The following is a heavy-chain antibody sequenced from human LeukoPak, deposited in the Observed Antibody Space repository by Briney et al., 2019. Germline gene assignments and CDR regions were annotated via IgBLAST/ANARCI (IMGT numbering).Heavy chain of an antibody. CDR2: IVVGSGNT. D-gene: IGHD3-10*01. J-gene: IGHJ6*02. Sequence: SVKVSRKASGFTFTSSAMHWVRQARGQRLEWIGWIVVGSGNTNYAQKFQRRVTITGDMSTSTAYMKLSSLRSEDTAVYYGEADSNGFGEPAYYYFGMDVWGQGTTVTVSS. CDR1: GFTFTSSA. CDR3: EADSNGFGEPAYYYFGMDV. V-gene: IGHV1-58*02.